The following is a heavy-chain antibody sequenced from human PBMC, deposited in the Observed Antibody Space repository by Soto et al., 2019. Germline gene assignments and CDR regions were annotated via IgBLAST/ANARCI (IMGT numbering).Heavy chain of an antibody. CDR1: GFTFSSYG. D-gene: IGHD3-10*01. CDR2: IWYDGSNK. Sequence: PGGSLRLSCAASGFTFSSYGMHWVRQAPGKGLEWVAVIWYDGSNKYYADSVKGRFTISRDNSKNTLYLQMNSLRAEDTAVYYCAREGRVRDAASYFDYWGQGTLVTVSS. CDR3: AREGRVRDAASYFDY. J-gene: IGHJ4*02. V-gene: IGHV3-33*01.